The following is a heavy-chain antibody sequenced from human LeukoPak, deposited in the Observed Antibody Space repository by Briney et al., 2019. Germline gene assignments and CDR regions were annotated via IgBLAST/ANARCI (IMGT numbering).Heavy chain of an antibody. D-gene: IGHD3-10*01. CDR1: GFTFSSYA. V-gene: IGHV3-23*01. Sequence: GGSLRLSCAASGFTFSSYAMSWVRQAPGKGLEWVAAISGSGGSTYYADSVKGRFTISRDNSKNTLYLQMNSLRAEDTAVYYCAKLMVRGVISDNWFDPWGQGTLVTVSS. CDR2: ISGSGGST. J-gene: IGHJ5*02. CDR3: AKLMVRGVISDNWFDP.